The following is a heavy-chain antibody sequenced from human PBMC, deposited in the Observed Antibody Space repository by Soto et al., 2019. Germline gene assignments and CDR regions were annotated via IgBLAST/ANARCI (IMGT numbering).Heavy chain of an antibody. D-gene: IGHD4-4*01. J-gene: IGHJ6*02. Sequence: SETLSLTCTVSGGSIITMSYYWGWVRQSPGEGLEWIASIYHGGSIFYNPSLQSRATISIDTSKNQFSLKLSSVTAADTAVYYCARGLQGGPPRGGMDVWGQGTTVTVSS. CDR2: IYHGGSI. V-gene: IGHV4-39*01. CDR3: ARGLQGGPPRGGMDV. CDR1: GGSIITMSYY.